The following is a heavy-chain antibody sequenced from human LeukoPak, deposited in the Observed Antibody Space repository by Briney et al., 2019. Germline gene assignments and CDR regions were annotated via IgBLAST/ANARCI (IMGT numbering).Heavy chain of an antibody. CDR2: IYYSGSA. CDR3: ARHWVVTPNY. J-gene: IGHJ4*02. V-gene: IGHV4-39*01. D-gene: IGHD4-23*01. CDR1: GGSISNSSYY. Sequence: SETLSLTCIVSGGSISNSSYYWGWIRQPPGTGLEWIGSIYYSGSAYYNPSLKSRVTISVDTSKNQFSLKLTSVTAADTAVYYCARHWVVTPNYWGQGTLVTVFS.